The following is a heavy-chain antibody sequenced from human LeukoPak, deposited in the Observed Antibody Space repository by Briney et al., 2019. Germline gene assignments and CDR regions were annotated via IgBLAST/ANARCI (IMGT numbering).Heavy chain of an antibody. Sequence: GGSLRLSCAASGFTFSSNAMHWVRQAPGKGLEWVAVISYDGSNKYYADSVKGRFTISRDNSKNTLYLQMNSLRAEDTAVYYCAKSGIQAMVKYYFDYWGQGTLVTVSS. CDR1: GFTFSSNA. D-gene: IGHD5-18*01. V-gene: IGHV3-30-3*01. J-gene: IGHJ4*02. CDR3: AKSGIQAMVKYYFDY. CDR2: ISYDGSNK.